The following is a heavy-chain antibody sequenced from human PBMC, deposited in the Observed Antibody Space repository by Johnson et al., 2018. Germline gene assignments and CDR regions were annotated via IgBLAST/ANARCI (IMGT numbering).Heavy chain of an antibody. CDR1: GGTFSSYA. V-gene: IGHV1-8*02. J-gene: IGHJ1*01. D-gene: IGHD1-26*01. CDR2: MNPNSGNT. CDR3: ARVGVGATTGQDFQH. Sequence: QVQLVESGAEVKKPGSSVKVSCKASGGTFSSYAISWVRQAPGQGLEWMGWMNPNSGNTGYAQKFHGRVTMTRNTSISTAYMELSRLSSEDTAVYYCARVGVGATTGQDFQHWGQGTLVTVSS.